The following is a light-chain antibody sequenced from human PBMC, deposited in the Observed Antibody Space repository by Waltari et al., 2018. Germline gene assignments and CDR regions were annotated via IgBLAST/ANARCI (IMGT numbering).Light chain of an antibody. Sequence: EFVLTQSPGTLSLSPGERATLSCRASQSVHSNYLAWYQQRPGQAPRLLIYGASSRATGIPDRFSGSGSGTDFILTISRLEPEDFAVFYCQQYGNSPLTFGGGTKVEIK. CDR2: GAS. J-gene: IGKJ4*01. V-gene: IGKV3-20*01. CDR3: QQYGNSPLT. CDR1: QSVHSNY.